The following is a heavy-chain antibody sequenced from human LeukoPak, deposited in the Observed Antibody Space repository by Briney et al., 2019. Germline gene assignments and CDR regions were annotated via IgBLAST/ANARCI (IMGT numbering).Heavy chain of an antibody. J-gene: IGHJ4*02. V-gene: IGHV3-21*01. D-gene: IGHD6-19*01. CDR3: ARGTLGAWGW. CDR1: GFTFSSVD. Sequence: GGSLRLSCAVSGFTFSSVDMNWGGQAPGTGLEGFSSISSSSNCIHYADSAKGRFTISRDNAKNTLYLQMNSLRAEDTAVYFRARGTLGAWGWWGQGTLVTVSA. CDR2: ISSSSNCI.